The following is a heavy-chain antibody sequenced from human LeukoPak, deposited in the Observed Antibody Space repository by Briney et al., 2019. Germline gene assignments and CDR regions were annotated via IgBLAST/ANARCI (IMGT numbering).Heavy chain of an antibody. V-gene: IGHV4-59*11. D-gene: IGHD2-2*01. CDR2: IYYGGST. CDR1: GGSISSHY. CDR3: ARVGGCSSTACSWKYYNYYMDV. Sequence: SETLSLTCSVSGGSISSHYWSWIRQPPGKGLEWIGYIYYGGSTNYNPSLKSRVTISVDTSKNQFSLKLSSVTAADTAVYYCARVGGCSSTACSWKYYNYYMDVWGKGATVTVSS. J-gene: IGHJ6*03.